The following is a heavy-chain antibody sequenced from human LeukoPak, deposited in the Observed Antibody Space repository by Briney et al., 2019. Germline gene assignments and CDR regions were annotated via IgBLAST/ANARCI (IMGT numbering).Heavy chain of an antibody. CDR3: ARDPTALGYSYLFDY. CDR1: GYTFTSYY. V-gene: IGHV1-46*01. Sequence: ASVKVSCKASGYTFTSYYMHWVRQAPGQGLEWMGRSNPSGGSTSYAQKFQGRVTMTRDMSTSTVYMELSSLRSEDTAVYYCARDPTALGYSYLFDYWGQGTLVTVSS. J-gene: IGHJ4*02. CDR2: SNPSGGST. D-gene: IGHD5-18*01.